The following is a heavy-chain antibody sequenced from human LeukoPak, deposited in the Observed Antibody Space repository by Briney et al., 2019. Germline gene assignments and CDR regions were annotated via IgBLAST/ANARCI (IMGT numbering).Heavy chain of an antibody. CDR2: ISAYNGNT. J-gene: IGHJ4*02. D-gene: IGHD3-9*01. CDR3: ARDLDDWFPLIY. V-gene: IGHV1-18*01. Sequence: GASVKVSCTASGYTFTSYGISWVRQAPGQGLDCMGWISAYNGNTNYAQKPQGRVTMTTDTSTSTAYMELRSLRSDDTAVYYCARDLDDWFPLIYWGQGTLVTVSS. CDR1: GYTFTSYG.